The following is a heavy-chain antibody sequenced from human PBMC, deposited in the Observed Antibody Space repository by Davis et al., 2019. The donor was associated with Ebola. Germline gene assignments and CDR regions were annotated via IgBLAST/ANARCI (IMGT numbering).Heavy chain of an antibody. D-gene: IGHD1-26*01. J-gene: IGHJ4*02. CDR2: ISGNGGNT. V-gene: IGHV3-23*01. CDR1: GFTFSSYA. CDR3: AKGHSGSYWTSPLDY. Sequence: GGSLRLSCAASGFTFSSYAMSWVRQAPGKGLEWISAISGNGGNTFYADSVKGRFTISRDNSKSTLYLQMNSLRAEDTAVYYCAKGHSGSYWTSPLDYWGQGALVTVSS.